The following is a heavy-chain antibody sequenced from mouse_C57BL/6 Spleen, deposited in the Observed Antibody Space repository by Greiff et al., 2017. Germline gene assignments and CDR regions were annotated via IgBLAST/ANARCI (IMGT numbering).Heavy chain of an antibody. V-gene: IGHV1-4*01. CDR3: SRAGLLGDY. CDR1: GYTFTSYT. J-gene: IGHJ2*01. Sequence: QVQLQQSGAELARPGASVKMSCKASGYTFTSYTMHWVKQRPGQGLEWIGYINPSSGYTKYNQKFKDKATLTADKSSSTAYMQLSSLTSEDSAVYDCSRAGLLGDYWGQGTTRTVSS. D-gene: IGHD2-1*01. CDR2: INPSSGYT.